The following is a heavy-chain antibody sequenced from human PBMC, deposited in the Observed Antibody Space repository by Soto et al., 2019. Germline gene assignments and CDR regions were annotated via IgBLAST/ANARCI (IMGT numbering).Heavy chain of an antibody. J-gene: IGHJ4*02. CDR1: GFTFSNYG. V-gene: IGHV3-33*01. D-gene: IGHD2-2*01. CDR3: ASRSPALDY. CDR2: IWNDGSNQ. Sequence: GGSLRLPCAASGFTFSNYGMPWVRQAPGKGLEWVAVIWNDGSNQYYADSVKGRFTISRDNSKNTLYLQMNSLRVEDTAVYYCASRSPALDYWGQGTLVTVSS.